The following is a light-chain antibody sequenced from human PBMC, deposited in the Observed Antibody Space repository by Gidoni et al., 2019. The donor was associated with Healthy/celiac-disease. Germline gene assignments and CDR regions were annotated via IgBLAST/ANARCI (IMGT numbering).Light chain of an antibody. J-gene: IGKJ2*01. CDR1: PSVSSSY. CDR2: GAS. Sequence: ELVLTQSPGTLSLSPGERAPLSCRASPSVSSSYLAWYQQKPGQAPRLLIYGASSRATGIPDRFSGSGSGTDFTLTISRLEPEDFAVYYCQQYGSSPETFGQGTKLEIK. V-gene: IGKV3-20*01. CDR3: QQYGSSPET.